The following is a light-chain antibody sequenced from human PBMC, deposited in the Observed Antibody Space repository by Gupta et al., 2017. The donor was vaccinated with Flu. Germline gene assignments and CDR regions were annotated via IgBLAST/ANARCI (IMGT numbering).Light chain of an antibody. CDR1: SSNVGSNY. Sequence: QSVLTQPPSASGTPGQRVTISCSGSSSNVGSNYVYWYQQLPGTAPKLLSYRNNQRPSGVPDRCSGSKSGTSASLAISGLRSEDEADYYCAAWDDSLSGVVFGGGTKLTVL. J-gene: IGLJ2*01. CDR2: RNN. V-gene: IGLV1-47*01. CDR3: AAWDDSLSGVV.